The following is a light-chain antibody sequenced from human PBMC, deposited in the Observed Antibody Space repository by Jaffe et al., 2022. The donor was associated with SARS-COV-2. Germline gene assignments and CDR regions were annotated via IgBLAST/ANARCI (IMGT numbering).Light chain of an antibody. J-gene: IGLJ2*01. V-gene: IGLV2-14*03. Sequence: QSALTQPASVSGSPGQSISISCTGTSSDVGSYEYVSWYQQHPGKAPKLIIYDVINRPSGVSNRFSGSKSGNTASLTISGLQAEDDADYYCSSFTRSSSMIFGGGTKVTVL. CDR3: SSFTRSSSMI. CDR2: DVI. CDR1: SSDVGSYEY.